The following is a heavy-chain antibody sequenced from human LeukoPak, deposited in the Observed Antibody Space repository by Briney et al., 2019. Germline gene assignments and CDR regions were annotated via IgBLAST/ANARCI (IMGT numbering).Heavy chain of an antibody. J-gene: IGHJ4*02. D-gene: IGHD2-15*01. CDR3: AREGGRGYCSGGSCYGKPLDY. CDR1: GGTFSSYA. V-gene: IGHV1-69*13. CDR2: IIPIFGTA. Sequence: GASVKASCKASGGTFSSYAISWVRQAPGQGLEWMGGIIPIFGTANYAQKFQGRVTITADESTSTAYMELSSLRSEDTAVYYCAREGGRGYCSGGSCYGKPLDYWGQGTLVTVSS.